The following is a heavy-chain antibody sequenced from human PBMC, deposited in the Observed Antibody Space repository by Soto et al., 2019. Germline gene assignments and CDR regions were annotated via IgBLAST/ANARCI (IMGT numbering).Heavy chain of an antibody. Sequence: TIVNPTQTLTLTFTVSVFSLSAGGVGVGWIRQPPGKALEWLALIYWNDDKRYSPSLKSRLTIIKDTSKNQVVLTMTNMDPVDTATYYCAHRSGPEVAFDIWGQGTM. CDR1: VFSLSAGGVG. D-gene: IGHD3-3*01. CDR2: IYWNDDK. CDR3: AHRSGPEVAFDI. J-gene: IGHJ3*02. V-gene: IGHV2-5*01.